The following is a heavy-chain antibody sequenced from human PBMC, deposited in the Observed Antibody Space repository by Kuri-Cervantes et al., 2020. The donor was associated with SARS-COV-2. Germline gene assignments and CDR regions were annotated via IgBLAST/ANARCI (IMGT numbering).Heavy chain of an antibody. Sequence: SETLSLTCTVSGGSIISSDYYWAWVRQSPGKGLEWIGTIYYSGVTYYSPSLKSRVTISVDTSKNQFSLNLRSVTVADTGVYHCATHPKELRIVVVNWFDPWGPGTLVTVSS. CDR1: GGSIISSDYY. D-gene: IGHD3-22*01. V-gene: IGHV4-39*01. J-gene: IGHJ5*02. CDR3: ATHPKELRIVVVNWFDP. CDR2: IYYSGVT.